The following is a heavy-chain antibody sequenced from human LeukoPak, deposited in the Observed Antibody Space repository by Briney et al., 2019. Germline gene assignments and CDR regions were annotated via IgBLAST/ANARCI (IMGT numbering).Heavy chain of an antibody. V-gene: IGHV3-23*01. CDR3: SAGATTYCGEDCYPSFFFYHGIDV. Sequence: GGSLRLSCAASGFTFSSYAMSWVRQAPGKGLEWVSAISGSGGSTYYADSVKGRFIISRDNSKNTLYLQMNSLRSDDTAVYYCSAGATTYCGEDCYPSFFFYHGIDVWGQGTTVTVSS. J-gene: IGHJ6*02. CDR1: GFTFSSYA. D-gene: IGHD2-21*02. CDR2: ISGSGGST.